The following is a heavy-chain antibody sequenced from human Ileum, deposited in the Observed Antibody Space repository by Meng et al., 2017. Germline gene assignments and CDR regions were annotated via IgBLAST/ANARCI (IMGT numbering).Heavy chain of an antibody. CDR1: GGSVSSASYY. CDR3: ARFYGSGTFEVHDY. CDR2: IHYSGSR. J-gene: IGHJ4*02. V-gene: IGHV4-61*01. Sequence: LQESGPGLVRPSETLSLTCNVPGGSVSSASYYWSWIRQPPGKGLEWIGLIHYSGSRNYNPSLKSRVTMSVDTSKNQVSLRLTSVTAADTAVYYCARFYGSGTFEVHDYWGQGTLVTVSS. D-gene: IGHD3-10*01.